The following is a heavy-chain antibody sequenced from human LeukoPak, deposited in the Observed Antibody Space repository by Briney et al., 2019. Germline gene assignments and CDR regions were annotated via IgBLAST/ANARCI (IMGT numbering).Heavy chain of an antibody. CDR3: AKTSDDSSGYYPVAFDI. V-gene: IGHV3-23*01. D-gene: IGHD3-22*01. CDR1: GFTFSSYA. J-gene: IGHJ3*02. Sequence: GGSLRLSCAASGFTFSSYAMSWVRQAPGKGLEWVSAISGSGGSTYYADSVKGRFTISRDNSKNTLYLQMNSLRAEDTAVYYCAKTSDDSSGYYPVAFDIWGQGTMVTVSS. CDR2: ISGSGGST.